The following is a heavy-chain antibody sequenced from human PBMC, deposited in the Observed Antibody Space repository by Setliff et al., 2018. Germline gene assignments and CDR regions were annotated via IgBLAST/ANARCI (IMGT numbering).Heavy chain of an antibody. CDR3: ARDRVANPSSWPYYFDY. V-gene: IGHV3-23*01. Sequence: PGGSLRLSCAASGFTFSSYAMTWVRQAPGKGLEWVSAISGSGDATYYADSVKGRFTISRDNSKNTLYLQMNSLRAEDTAIYYCARDRVANPSSWPYYFDYWGQGTLVTVSS. CDR2: ISGSGDAT. D-gene: IGHD6-13*01. CDR1: GFTFSSYA. J-gene: IGHJ4*02.